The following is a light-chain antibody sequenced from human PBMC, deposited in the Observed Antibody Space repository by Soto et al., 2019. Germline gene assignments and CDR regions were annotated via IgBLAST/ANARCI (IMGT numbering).Light chain of an antibody. J-gene: IGLJ1*01. Sequence: QSVLSQPPSASGTPGQRVTISCSGSSSNIGSYYVHWYQQLSGTAPKLLIYNNNLRPSGVPDRLSGSKSGTSASLAISGLRSEDEADYYCAAWDDSLRAYVFGPGTKVPVL. CDR2: NNN. CDR3: AAWDDSLRAYV. V-gene: IGLV1-47*02. CDR1: SSNIGSYY.